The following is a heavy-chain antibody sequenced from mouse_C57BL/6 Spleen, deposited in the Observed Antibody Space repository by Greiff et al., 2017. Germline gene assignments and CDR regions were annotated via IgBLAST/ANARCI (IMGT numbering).Heavy chain of an antibody. CDR3: AKDGDYYGSSPIWYFDV. J-gene: IGHJ1*03. CDR2: IWRGGST. V-gene: IGHV2-5*01. CDR1: GFSLTSYG. Sequence: QVQLKESGPGLVQPSQSLSITCTVSGFSLTSYGVHWVRQSPGKGLEWLGVIWRGGSTDYNAAFMSRLSITKDNSKSQVFFKMNSLQADDTAIYYCAKDGDYYGSSPIWYFDVWGTGTTVTVSS. D-gene: IGHD1-1*01.